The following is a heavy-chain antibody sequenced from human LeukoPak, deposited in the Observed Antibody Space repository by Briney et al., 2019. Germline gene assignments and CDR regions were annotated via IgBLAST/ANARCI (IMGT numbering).Heavy chain of an antibody. Sequence: GGSLRLSCAASGFTFSSYWMHWVRQAPGKGLEWVSAISGSGGSTYYADSVKGRFTISRDNSKNTLYLQMNSLRAEDTAVYYCAKDPGQWLAPFDYWGQGTLVTVSS. CDR1: GFTFSSYW. V-gene: IGHV3-23*01. CDR2: ISGSGGST. D-gene: IGHD6-19*01. J-gene: IGHJ4*02. CDR3: AKDPGQWLAPFDY.